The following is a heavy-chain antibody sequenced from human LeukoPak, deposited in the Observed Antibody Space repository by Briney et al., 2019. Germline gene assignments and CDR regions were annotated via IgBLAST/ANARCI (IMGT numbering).Heavy chain of an antibody. CDR1: GGSISSYY. D-gene: IGHD5-24*01. V-gene: IGHV4-59*01. Sequence: SETLSLTCTGSGGSISSYYWRWIRQPPGKGREGIGYIYYSGSTNYNPSLKSRVPIPVDTSKNQSSLKLSSVTAADPAVYYCARKEIRSWFDPWGQGTLVTVPP. J-gene: IGHJ5*02. CDR2: IYYSGST. CDR3: ARKEIRSWFDP.